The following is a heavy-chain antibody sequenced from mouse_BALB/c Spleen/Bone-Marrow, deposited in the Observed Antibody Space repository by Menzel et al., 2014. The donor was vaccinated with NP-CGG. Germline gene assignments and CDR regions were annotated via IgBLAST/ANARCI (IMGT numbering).Heavy chain of an antibody. CDR2: IWTGGGT. V-gene: IGHV2-9-2*01. Sequence: VKPMESGPGLVAPSQSLSITCTVSGFSLTSYDISWIRQPPGKGLEWLGVIWTGGGTNYNSAFMSRLSISKDNSKSQVFLKMNSLQTDDTAIYYCVREKGFAYWGQGTLVTVSA. J-gene: IGHJ3*01. CDR1: GFSLTSYD. CDR3: VREKGFAY.